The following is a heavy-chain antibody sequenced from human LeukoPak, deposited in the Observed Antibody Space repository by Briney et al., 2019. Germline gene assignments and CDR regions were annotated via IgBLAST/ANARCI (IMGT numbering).Heavy chain of an antibody. J-gene: IGHJ4*02. Sequence: SQTLSLTCTVSGGSISSGDYYWSWIRQPPGKGLEWIGYIYYSGSTYYNPSLKSRVTISVDTSKNQLSLKLSSVTAADTAVYCCARERITGTTDYWGQGTLVTVSS. D-gene: IGHD1-7*01. CDR1: GGSISSGDYY. V-gene: IGHV4-30-4*08. CDR3: ARERITGTTDY. CDR2: IYYSGST.